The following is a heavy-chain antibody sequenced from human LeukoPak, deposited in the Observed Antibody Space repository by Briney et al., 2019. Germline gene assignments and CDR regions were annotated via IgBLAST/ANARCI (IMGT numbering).Heavy chain of an antibody. D-gene: IGHD6-13*01. Sequence: SETLSLTCTVSGGSISSYYWSWIRQPPGKGLEWIGYIYYSGSTNYNPSLKSRVTISVDTSKNQFSLKLSSVTAADTAVYYCARIGYSSSPGAFDIWGQGTMVTVSS. CDR3: ARIGYSSSPGAFDI. V-gene: IGHV4-59*01. CDR2: IYYSGST. CDR1: GGSISSYY. J-gene: IGHJ3*02.